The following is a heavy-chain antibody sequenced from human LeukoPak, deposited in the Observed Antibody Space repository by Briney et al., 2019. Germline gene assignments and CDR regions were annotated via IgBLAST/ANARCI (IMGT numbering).Heavy chain of an antibody. V-gene: IGHV4-59*08. J-gene: IGHJ3*02. CDR1: GGSISSYY. D-gene: IGHD1-26*01. CDR3: ARSGAEHAFDI. Sequence: SETLSLTCTVSGGSISSYYWSWIRQPPGKGLEWIGYIYYSGSTNYNPSLKSRVTISVDTSKNQFSPKLSSVTAADTAVYYCARSGAEHAFDIWGQGTMVTVSS. CDR2: IYYSGST.